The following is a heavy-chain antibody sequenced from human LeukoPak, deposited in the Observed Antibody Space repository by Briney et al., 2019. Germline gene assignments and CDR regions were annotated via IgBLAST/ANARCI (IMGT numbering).Heavy chain of an antibody. CDR2: IRYDGSNN. CDR1: GFTFSSYG. D-gene: IGHD6-19*01. J-gene: IGHJ4*02. V-gene: IGHV3-30*02. CDR3: AKDRLAVAGNLHY. Sequence: GGSLRLSCAASGFTFSSYGMHWVRQAPGKGLEWVAFIRYDGSNNYYADSVKGRFTISRDNSKNALYLQMNSLRAEDTAVYYCAKDRLAVAGNLHYWGQGTLVTVSS.